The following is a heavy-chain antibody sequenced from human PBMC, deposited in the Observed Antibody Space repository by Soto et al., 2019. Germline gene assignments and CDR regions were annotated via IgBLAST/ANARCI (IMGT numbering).Heavy chain of an antibody. J-gene: IGHJ4*02. CDR2: IWYDGSNK. CDR3: ARGGPNTDIVVVPAATAETDY. V-gene: IGHV3-33*01. CDR1: GFTFSSYG. Sequence: PGGSLRLSCAASGFTFSSYGMHWVRQAPGKGLEWVAVIWYDGSNKYYADSVKGRFTISRDNSKNTLYLQMNSLRAEDTAVYYCARGGPNTDIVVVPAATAETDYWGQGTLVTVSS. D-gene: IGHD2-2*01.